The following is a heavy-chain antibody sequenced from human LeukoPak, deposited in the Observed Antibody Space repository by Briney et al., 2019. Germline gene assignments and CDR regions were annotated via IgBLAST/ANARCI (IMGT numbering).Heavy chain of an antibody. CDR1: GFTFGSFA. V-gene: IGHV3-30*09. D-gene: IGHD6-13*01. CDR2: ISYDGKNE. Sequence: GGSLRLSCAASGFTFGSFAIHWVRQAPGKGLEWVAVISYDGKNEYYTDSVKGRFAISRDNSKSTLYLQMNSLRAEDTAVYYCAKDSSSSWSPPFDYWGQGTLVTVSS. CDR3: AKDSSSSWSPPFDY. J-gene: IGHJ4*02.